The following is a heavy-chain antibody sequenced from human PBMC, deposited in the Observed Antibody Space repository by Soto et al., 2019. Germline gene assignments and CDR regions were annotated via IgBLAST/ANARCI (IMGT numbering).Heavy chain of an antibody. CDR2: ISSNSSNI. J-gene: IGHJ4*02. D-gene: IGHD6-6*01. Sequence: GGSLRLSCAASGFTFSSYGMHWVRQAPGKGLEWVSYISSNSSNIYYADSVKGRFTISRDNAKNSLYLQMNSLRDEDTAVYYCARDVEGYSSSSLIAFAYWGQGTLVTVSS. CDR3: ARDVEGYSSSSLIAFAY. V-gene: IGHV3-48*02. CDR1: GFTFSSYG.